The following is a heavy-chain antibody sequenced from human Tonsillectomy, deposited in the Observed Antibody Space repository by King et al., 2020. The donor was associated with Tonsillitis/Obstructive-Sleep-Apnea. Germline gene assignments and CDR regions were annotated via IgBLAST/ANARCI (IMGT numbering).Heavy chain of an antibody. CDR1: GDSISSYY. V-gene: IGHV4-59*08. CDR2: IYYSGNT. Sequence: VQLQESGPGLVKPSATLSLTCTVSGDSISSYYWSWIRQPPGKGLEWIGYIYYSGNTNYNPSLKSRVTISVDTSKNQFSLKLSSVTAADTAVYYCARHVQLWHFDYWDQGTLVTVSS. D-gene: IGHD5-18*01. CDR3: ARHVQLWHFDY. J-gene: IGHJ4*02.